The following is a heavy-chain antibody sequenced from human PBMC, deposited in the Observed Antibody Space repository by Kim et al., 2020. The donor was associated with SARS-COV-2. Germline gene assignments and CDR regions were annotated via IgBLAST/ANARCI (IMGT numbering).Heavy chain of an antibody. D-gene: IGHD3-22*01. V-gene: IGHV4-59*09. Sequence: SLTSRVTISVDTSKNQFSLKLSSVTAADTAVYYCARGTIPYYDSSGYYDYWGQGTLVTVSS. CDR3: ARGTIPYYDSSGYYDY. J-gene: IGHJ4*02.